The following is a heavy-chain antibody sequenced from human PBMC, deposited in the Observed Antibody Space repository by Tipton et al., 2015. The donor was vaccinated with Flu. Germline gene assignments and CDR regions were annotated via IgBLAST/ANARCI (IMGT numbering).Heavy chain of an antibody. CDR1: GYSFTNHW. J-gene: IGHJ6*02. V-gene: IGHV5-51*04. CDR2: IYPSDFDV. D-gene: IGHD2-8*01. Sequence: SLRLSCQASGYSFTNHWIGWVRQVPGKGLEWMGIIYPSDFDVRYSPSFQGQVTISADKPLNTAYLEWSSLKASDTAIYYCARRSNYGVWYYGLDVWGQGP. CDR3: ARRSNYGVWYYGLDV.